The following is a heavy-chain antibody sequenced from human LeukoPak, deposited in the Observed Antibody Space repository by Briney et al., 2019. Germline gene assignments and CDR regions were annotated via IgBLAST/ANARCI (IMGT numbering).Heavy chain of an antibody. Sequence: ASVKVSCKASGYTFTSYDINWVRQATGQGLEWMGWMNPNSGNTGYAQKFQGRVTMTRNTSISTAYVELSSLRSEDTAVYYCARGPGEIIYYYYYMDVWRKGTTVTVSS. V-gene: IGHV1-8*01. CDR1: GYTFTSYD. CDR3: ARGPGEIIYYYYYMDV. J-gene: IGHJ6*03. CDR2: MNPNSGNT. D-gene: IGHD3-10*01.